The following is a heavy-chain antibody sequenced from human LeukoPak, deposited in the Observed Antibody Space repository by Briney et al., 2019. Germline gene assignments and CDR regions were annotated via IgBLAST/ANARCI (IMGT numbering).Heavy chain of an antibody. J-gene: IGHJ5*02. CDR1: GFTFSSYS. D-gene: IGHD2-2*01. CDR2: ISSSSSYI. V-gene: IGHV3-21*01. CDR3: ARVAVEYQLLSGWFDP. Sequence: GGSPRLSCAASGFTFSSYSMNWVRQAPGKGLEWVSSISSSSSYIYYADSVKGRFTISRDNAKNSLYLQMNSLRAEDTAVYYCARVAVEYQLLSGWFDPWGQGTLVTVSS.